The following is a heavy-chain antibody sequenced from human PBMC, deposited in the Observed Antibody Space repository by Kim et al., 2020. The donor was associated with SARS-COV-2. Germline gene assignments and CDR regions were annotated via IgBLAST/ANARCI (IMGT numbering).Heavy chain of an antibody. CDR1: GFTFSKYG. J-gene: IGHJ5*02. V-gene: IGHV3-30*18. CDR2: LSYDGSSS. D-gene: IGHD2-15*01. Sequence: GSLRLSCVASGFTFSKYGMHWVRQAPGKGLEWVAVLSYDGSSSYYADSVKGRFTISRDNSNNSLFLEMNSLRVDDTAVYFCAKDASYCSGGSCYWFDPWGQGTLVTVSS. CDR3: AKDASYCSGGSCYWFDP.